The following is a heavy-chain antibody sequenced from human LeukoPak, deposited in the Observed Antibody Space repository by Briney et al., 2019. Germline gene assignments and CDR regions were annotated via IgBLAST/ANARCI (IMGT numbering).Heavy chain of an antibody. CDR1: GYTFTSYW. Sequence: GESLKISCQGSGYTFTSYWIGWVRQMPGKGLEWLGSIYPDDSFTRYSPSFQGLVTFSVDKSVNTAFLQWTSLKASDTGIYYCARHQVPRLSNPFDIWGQGTMVTVSS. CDR2: IYPDDSFT. CDR3: ARHQVPRLSNPFDI. J-gene: IGHJ3*02. V-gene: IGHV5-51*01.